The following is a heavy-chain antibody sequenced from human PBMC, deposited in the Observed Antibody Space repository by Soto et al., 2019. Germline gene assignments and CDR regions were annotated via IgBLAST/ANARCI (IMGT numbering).Heavy chain of an antibody. CDR3: ARDRQWATLLY. CDR1: GYTFTNYG. Sequence: QVRLVQSGLEVKKPGASVRLSCKTSGYTFTNYGGTWVRQAPGQGLEWMGWVSAYYRNTNYAQKFEDRVIMTTAPSTSTAYVELRNLKSDDTAVYYWARDRQWATLLYWGEGTLVTVS. J-gene: IGHJ4*02. CDR2: VSAYYRNT. D-gene: IGHD1-26*01. V-gene: IGHV1-18*04.